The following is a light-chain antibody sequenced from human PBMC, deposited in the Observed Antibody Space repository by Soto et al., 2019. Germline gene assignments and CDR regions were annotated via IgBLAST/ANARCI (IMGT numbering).Light chain of an antibody. CDR3: QHYNSDSVA. CDR1: QTSSTW. CDR2: EAS. Sequence: DIQVTQAPPTLSASVGDRVTITCRASQTSSTWMAWYQQKPGKAPKLLGYEASTLQRVGASRFSGSGSVTEFTLISSGLQPDDSATYSCQHYNSDSVAFGPGTKVEIK. J-gene: IGKJ4*01. V-gene: IGKV1-5*01.